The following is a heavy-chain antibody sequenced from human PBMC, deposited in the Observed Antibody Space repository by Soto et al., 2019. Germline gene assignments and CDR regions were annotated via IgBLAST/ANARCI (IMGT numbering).Heavy chain of an antibody. J-gene: IGHJ4*02. D-gene: IGHD5-18*01. V-gene: IGHV3-30*18. CDR2: ISYDGSNE. CDR1: GFTFRSYG. CDR3: AKGLSVIQPWLMDAY. Sequence: QVQLVESGGGVVQPGRSLRLSCAVSGFTFRSYGMHWVRQAPGKGLEWVAGISYDGSNEDYADSVKGRFTISRDNSKNTLYLQMNSLRGEDTAVYYCAKGLSVIQPWLMDAYWGQGTLVTVYS.